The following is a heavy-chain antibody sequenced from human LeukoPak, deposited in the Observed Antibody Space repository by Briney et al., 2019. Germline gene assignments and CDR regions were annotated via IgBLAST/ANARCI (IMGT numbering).Heavy chain of an antibody. D-gene: IGHD6-13*01. Sequence: PGRSLRLSCAASGFTFSSYAMHWVRQAPGKGLEWVAVISYDGSNKYYADSVKGRFTISRDNSKNTLYLEMNRLRAEDTAVYYCAREAWYSSSLGSAFDIWGQGTMVTVSS. V-gene: IGHV3-30*04. CDR3: AREAWYSSSLGSAFDI. CDR2: ISYDGSNK. J-gene: IGHJ3*02. CDR1: GFTFSSYA.